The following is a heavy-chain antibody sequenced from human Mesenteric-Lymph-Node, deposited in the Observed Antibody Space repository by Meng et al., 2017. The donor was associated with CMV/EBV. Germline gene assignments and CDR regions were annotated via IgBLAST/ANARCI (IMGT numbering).Heavy chain of an antibody. Sequence: GESLKISCAASGFTFSDYYMNWVRQAPGKGLEWVSSISSSSTIYYADSVKGRFTISRDNAKNSLYLQMNSLRAEDTAVYYCAREKKKTYSGSHPADYWGQGTLVTVSS. CDR2: ISSSSTI. D-gene: IGHD1-26*01. V-gene: IGHV3-69-1*01. J-gene: IGHJ4*02. CDR3: AREKKKTYSGSHPADY. CDR1: GFTFSDYY.